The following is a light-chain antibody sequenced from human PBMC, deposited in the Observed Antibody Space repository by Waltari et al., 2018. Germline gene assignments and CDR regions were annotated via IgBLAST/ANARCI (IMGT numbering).Light chain of an antibody. CDR1: QSVLYSSNNKNY. Sequence: DLVMTQSPDSLAVSLGQRANINCKSSQSVLYSSNNKNYLAWYQQKPGQPPKLLIYWASTRESGVPDRFSGSGSGTDFTLTISSLQAEDVAVYYCQQYYSTPFTFGPGTKVDIK. CDR3: QQYYSTPFT. CDR2: WAS. V-gene: IGKV4-1*01. J-gene: IGKJ3*01.